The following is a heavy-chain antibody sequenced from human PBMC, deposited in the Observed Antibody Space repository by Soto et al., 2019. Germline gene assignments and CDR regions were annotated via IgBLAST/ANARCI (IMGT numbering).Heavy chain of an antibody. CDR3: ERDAGDYYDSSGYADY. Sequence: QVQLVESGGGLVKPGGSLRLSCAASGFTFSDYYMSWIRQAPGKGLEGVSYISSSSSYTNYADSVNGRFTISRDNAKNSLYLQMNSLRAEDTAVYYCERDAGDYYDSSGYADYWGQGTLVTVSS. J-gene: IGHJ4*02. CDR2: ISSSSSYT. D-gene: IGHD3-22*01. V-gene: IGHV3-11*06. CDR1: GFTFSDYY.